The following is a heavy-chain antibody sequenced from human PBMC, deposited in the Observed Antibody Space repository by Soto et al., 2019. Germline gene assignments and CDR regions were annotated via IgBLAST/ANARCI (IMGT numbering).Heavy chain of an antibody. CDR3: ARGLTFQVVTLRWFDP. V-gene: IGHV4-4*02. J-gene: IGHJ5*02. D-gene: IGHD2-15*01. CDR2: IYHSGST. CDR1: GGSISSSNW. Sequence: SETLSLTCAVSGGSISSSNWWSWVRQPPGKGLEWIGEIYHSGSTNYNPSLKSRVTISVGKSKNQFSLKLSSVTAADTAVYYCARGLTFQVVTLRWFDPWGQGTLVTVSS.